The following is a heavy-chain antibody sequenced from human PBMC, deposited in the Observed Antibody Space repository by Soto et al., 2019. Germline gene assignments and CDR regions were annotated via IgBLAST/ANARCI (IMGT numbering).Heavy chain of an antibody. CDR2: IKSDGSST. CDR3: ARGGRGGFDY. CDR1: GFTFTSYW. Sequence: EVQLVESGGGLVPPGGSLRLSCAASGFTFTSYWMHWVRQAPGKGLVLVSSIKSDGSSTNYADSVKGRFTISRDNAKNTVYLQMNSLRAEDTAVYYCARGGRGGFDYWGQGALVTVSS. D-gene: IGHD3-16*01. J-gene: IGHJ4*02. V-gene: IGHV3-74*01.